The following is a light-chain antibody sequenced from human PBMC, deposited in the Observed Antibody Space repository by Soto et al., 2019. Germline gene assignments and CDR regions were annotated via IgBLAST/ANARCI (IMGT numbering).Light chain of an antibody. CDR3: QQYGKSPGFFT. V-gene: IGKV3-20*01. Sequence: ESVLTQSPGTLSLSPGERATLSCRASQSVSTSYLAWYQQKPGQAPRLLIYGASSRATGIPDRFSGSGSGTDFTLTINRLEPEDSAVYYCQQYGKSPGFFTFGPGTKVDIK. CDR2: GAS. J-gene: IGKJ3*01. CDR1: QSVSTSY.